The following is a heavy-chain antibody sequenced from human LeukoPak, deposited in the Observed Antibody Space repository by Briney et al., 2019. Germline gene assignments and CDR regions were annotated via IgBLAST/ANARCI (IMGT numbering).Heavy chain of an antibody. J-gene: IGHJ4*02. V-gene: IGHV1-2*06. Sequence: ASVKVSCKASGYTFTGYYMHWVRQAPGQGLEWMGRINPNSGGTSYAQKFQGRVTMTRDTSISTAYMELSRLTSDDTAVYYCAREYYGSGSYSSWGYWGQGTLVTVSS. CDR3: AREYYGSGSYSSWGY. D-gene: IGHD3-10*01. CDR1: GYTFTGYY. CDR2: INPNSGGT.